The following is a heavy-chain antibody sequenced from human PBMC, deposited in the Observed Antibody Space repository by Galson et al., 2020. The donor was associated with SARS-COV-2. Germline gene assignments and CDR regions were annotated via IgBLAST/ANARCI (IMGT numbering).Heavy chain of an antibody. D-gene: IGHD5-12*01. V-gene: IGHV3-66*01. Sequence: GESLKISCAASGFTVSGNYISWVRQAPGKGLEWVSVIFSGGDTYYADSVKGRFAISRDDSKNTVYLQINSLRAEDTAVYYCAVVTTSDFRLDVWGQGTTVTVSS. CDR1: GFTVSGNY. CDR2: IFSGGDT. J-gene: IGHJ6*02. CDR3: AVVTTSDFRLDV.